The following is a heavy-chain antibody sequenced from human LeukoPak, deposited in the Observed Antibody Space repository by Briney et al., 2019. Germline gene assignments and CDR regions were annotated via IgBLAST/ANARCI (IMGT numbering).Heavy chain of an antibody. CDR2: IYTSGST. Sequence: PSETLSLTCAVYGGSFSGYYWSWIRQPAGKGLEWIGRIYTSGSTNYNPSLKSRVTISVDTSKNQFSLKLSSVTAADTAVYYCAGAYCGGDCYSGRTFDIWGQGTMVTVSS. CDR1: GGSFSGYY. CDR3: AGAYCGGDCYSGRTFDI. D-gene: IGHD2-21*02. J-gene: IGHJ3*02. V-gene: IGHV4-59*10.